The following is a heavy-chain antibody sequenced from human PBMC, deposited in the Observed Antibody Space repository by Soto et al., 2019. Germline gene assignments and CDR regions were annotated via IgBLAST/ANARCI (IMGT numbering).Heavy chain of an antibody. Sequence: GGSLRLSCAASGFTFTFSSYAMSWVRQAPGKGLEWVSTIIGSGSSTYYADSVKGRFTISRDNSKNTLYLQMNSLRAEDTAVYYCAPLNYVPPLFEGWGQGTLVTVSS. CDR3: APLNYVPPLFEG. D-gene: IGHD4-4*01. CDR1: GFTFTFSSYA. J-gene: IGHJ4*02. V-gene: IGHV3-23*01. CDR2: IIGSGSST.